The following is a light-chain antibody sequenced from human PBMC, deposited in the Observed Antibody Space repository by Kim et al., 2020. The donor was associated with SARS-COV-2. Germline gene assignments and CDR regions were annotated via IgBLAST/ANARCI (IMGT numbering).Light chain of an antibody. V-gene: IGKV1-27*01. CDR3: QKYNDAPLT. Sequence: SSVGDTVTITCRASQGISNYLAWYQQKPGTVPKLLIYAASTLQSGVPSRFSGSGSGTAFTLTISSLQPEDVATYYCQKYNDAPLTFGGGTKVDIK. J-gene: IGKJ4*01. CDR2: AAS. CDR1: QGISNY.